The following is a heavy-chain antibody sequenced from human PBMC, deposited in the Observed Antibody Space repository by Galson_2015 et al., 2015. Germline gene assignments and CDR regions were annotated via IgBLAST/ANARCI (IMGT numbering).Heavy chain of an antibody. D-gene: IGHD4-23*01. V-gene: IGHV1-69*13. CDR1: GGTFSSYA. J-gene: IGHJ3*02. CDR3: AREPAPRHYGGKRGGAFDI. CDR2: IIPIFGTA. Sequence: SVKVSCKASGGTFSSYAISWVRQAPGQGLEWMGGIIPIFGTANYAQKFQGRVTITADESTSTAYMELSSLRSEDTAVYYCAREPAPRHYGGKRGGAFDIWGQGTMVTVSS.